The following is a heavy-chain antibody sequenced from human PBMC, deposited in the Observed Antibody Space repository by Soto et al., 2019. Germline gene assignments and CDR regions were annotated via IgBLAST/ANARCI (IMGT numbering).Heavy chain of an antibody. CDR3: VRTAREGAVAPHWFDR. V-gene: IGHV4-30-4*01. Sequence: SETLSLTCTVSGASIRSTDYYWSWIRQAPGKGLEWIGYAYYTGSTYYNPSLMSRLTISVDTSKNQFSLKLTSVTAAETAVYYCVRTAREGAVAPHWFDRWGQGTQVTVSS. CDR2: AYYTGST. CDR1: GASIRSTDYY. J-gene: IGHJ5*02. D-gene: IGHD2-21*02.